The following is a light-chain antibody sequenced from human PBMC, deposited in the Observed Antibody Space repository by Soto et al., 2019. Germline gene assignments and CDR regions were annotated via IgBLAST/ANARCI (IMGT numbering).Light chain of an antibody. V-gene: IGLV1-51*01. J-gene: IGLJ1*01. CDR3: GSWDSSLSAYV. CDR2: DDD. Sequence: QSALTQPSSVSAAPGQRVTISCSGGSSNIGGNSVSWYQQLPGTAPKLLIYDDDKRPSGIPDRFSGSKSGTSATLGITGFQTGDEADYYCGSWDSSLSAYVFGTGTKVTVL. CDR1: SSNIGGNS.